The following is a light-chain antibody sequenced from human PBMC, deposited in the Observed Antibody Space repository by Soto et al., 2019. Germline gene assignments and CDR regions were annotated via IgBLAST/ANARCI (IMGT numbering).Light chain of an antibody. CDR3: QQYNNWPPWT. CDR2: DAY. J-gene: IGKJ1*01. V-gene: IGKV3-15*01. CDR1: QSVSSN. Sequence: EIVLTQSPGTLSLSPGERATLSCRASQSVSSNLAWYQQKPGQAPRLILYDAYTRATGIPARFSGSGSGTEFTLTISSLQSEDFAVYYCQQYNNWPPWTCGQGTKVDIK.